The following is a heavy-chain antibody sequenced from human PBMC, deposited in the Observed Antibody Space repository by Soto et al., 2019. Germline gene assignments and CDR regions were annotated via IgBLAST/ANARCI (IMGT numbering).Heavy chain of an antibody. CDR3: ARDKYFQP. V-gene: IGHV3-48*02. J-gene: IGHJ1*01. CDR1: GCTFSSYS. Sequence: EVRLVESGGGLVQPGGSLRLSCVASGCTFSSYSMTWGRQAPGKGLEWVSYISSSGSTIYADSVKGRFTISRDNAKNSLYLQMNSLRDEDTAVYYCARDKYFQPLGQGTLVTVSS. CDR2: ISSSGSTI.